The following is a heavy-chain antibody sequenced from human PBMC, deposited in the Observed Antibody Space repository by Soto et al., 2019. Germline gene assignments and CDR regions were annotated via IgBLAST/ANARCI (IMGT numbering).Heavy chain of an antibody. CDR1: GDTFSFYT. CDR2: VNPILSMS. CDR3: ATSYGSGYRAFDY. J-gene: IGHJ4*02. V-gene: IGHV1-69*02. D-gene: IGHD3-10*01. Sequence: ASVKVSCKGSGDTFSFYTINWVRQAPGLGLEWMGRVNPILSMSNYAQKFQGRVTMTADKSTSTAYMELRSLRSEDTAFYYCATSYGSGYRAFDYWGQGALVTVSS.